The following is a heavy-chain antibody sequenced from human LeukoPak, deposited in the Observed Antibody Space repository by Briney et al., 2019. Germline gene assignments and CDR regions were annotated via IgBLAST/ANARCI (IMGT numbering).Heavy chain of an antibody. CDR1: GFTFSDYY. CDR3: AREWYSSSSFLDV. V-gene: IGHV3-11*04. Sequence: KPGGSLRLSCAASGFTFSDYYMNWVRQAPGKGLEWVSYISSSGSTIYYADSVKGRFTISRDNAKNSLYLQMNGLRAEDTAVYYCAREWYSSSSFLDVWGKGTTVTVSS. CDR2: ISSSGSTI. D-gene: IGHD6-6*01. J-gene: IGHJ6*04.